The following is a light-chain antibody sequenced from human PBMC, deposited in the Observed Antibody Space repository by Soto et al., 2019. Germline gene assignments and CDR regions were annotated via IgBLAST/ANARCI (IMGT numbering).Light chain of an antibody. Sequence: DIHLTQSPSTLSASVGDRVTITCRASQTISHWLAWYQQKPGKAPKLLIFDASSLESGVPSRFSGSGSGTEFTLTISGLQPDDFATYYCQQFNSYPITFGQGTRLEIK. CDR2: DAS. J-gene: IGKJ5*01. V-gene: IGKV1-5*01. CDR1: QTISHW. CDR3: QQFNSYPIT.